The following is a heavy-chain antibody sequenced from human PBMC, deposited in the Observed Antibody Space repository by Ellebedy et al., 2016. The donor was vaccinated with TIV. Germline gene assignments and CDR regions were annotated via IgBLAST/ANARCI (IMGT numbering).Heavy chain of an antibody. D-gene: IGHD3-10*01. CDR1: GGSISSSSYY. Sequence: SETLSLXCTVSGGSISSSSYYWGWIRQPPGKGLEWIGSIYYSGSTYYNPSLKSRVTISADTSKNQFSLKLSSVTAADTAVYHCARDLGPYYGSGSGDFDIWGQGTMVTVSS. CDR2: IYYSGST. J-gene: IGHJ3*02. CDR3: ARDLGPYYGSGSGDFDI. V-gene: IGHV4-39*07.